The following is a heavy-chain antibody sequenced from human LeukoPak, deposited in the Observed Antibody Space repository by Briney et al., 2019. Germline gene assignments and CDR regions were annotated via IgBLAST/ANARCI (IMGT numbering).Heavy chain of an antibody. CDR1: GGSFRGYY. Sequence: SETLSLTCGVIGGSFRGYYWSWIRQSPGKGLEWIGEINHSGSTNYSPSLKSRVTISVDTSKDQFSLKLFSPTAADTAVYFCARSRLWPTGTSDVWDQGAMVTVSS. V-gene: IGHV4-34*01. J-gene: IGHJ3*01. CDR3: ARSRLWPTGTSDV. D-gene: IGHD2-8*02. CDR2: INHSGST.